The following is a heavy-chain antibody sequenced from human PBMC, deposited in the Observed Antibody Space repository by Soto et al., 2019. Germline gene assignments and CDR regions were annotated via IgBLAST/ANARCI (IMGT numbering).Heavy chain of an antibody. CDR2: IYYSGST. V-gene: IGHV4-31*03. J-gene: IGHJ5*02. CDR1: GGSISSGGYY. D-gene: IGHD4-17*01. Sequence: QVQLQESGPGLVKPSQTLSLTCTVSGGSISSGGYYWSWIRQHPGKGLEWIGYIYYSGSTYYNPSLRSRVTISVDTSKNQFSLKLSSVTAADTAVYYCARDIGALYGDYGPNWFDPWGQGTLVTVSS. CDR3: ARDIGALYGDYGPNWFDP.